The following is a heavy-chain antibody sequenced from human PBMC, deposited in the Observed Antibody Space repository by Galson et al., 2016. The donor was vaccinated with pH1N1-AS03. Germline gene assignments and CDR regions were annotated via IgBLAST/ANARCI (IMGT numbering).Heavy chain of an antibody. V-gene: IGHV3-7*03. CDR1: GFTFSTLW. Sequence: SLRLSCAASGFTFSTLWMTWVRQAPGKGLEWVANIKQDGSEKYYVDSVKGRFTISRDNAKNSLYLQMNRLRAEDTAVYYCARDSGYCRSTSCRGDAFDIWGQGTMVTVSS. CDR2: IKQDGSEK. D-gene: IGHD2-2*01. J-gene: IGHJ3*02. CDR3: ARDSGYCRSTSCRGDAFDI.